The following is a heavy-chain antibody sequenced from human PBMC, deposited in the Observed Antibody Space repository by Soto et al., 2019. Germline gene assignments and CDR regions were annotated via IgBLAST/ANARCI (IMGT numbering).Heavy chain of an antibody. V-gene: IGHV1-18*01. CDR3: ARARIQLWLRDFDY. CDR1: GYTITSYG. Sequence: ASVKASCKASGYTITSYGISWVRQSLGQGLEWMGWISAYNGNTNYAQKLQGRVTMTTDTSTSTAYMELRSLRSDDTAVYYCARARIQLWLRDFDYWGQGTLVTVSS. CDR2: ISAYNGNT. D-gene: IGHD5-18*01. J-gene: IGHJ4*02.